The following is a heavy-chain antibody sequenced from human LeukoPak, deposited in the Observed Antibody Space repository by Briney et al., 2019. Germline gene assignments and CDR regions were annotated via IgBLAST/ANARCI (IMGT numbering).Heavy chain of an antibody. J-gene: IGHJ4*02. CDR1: GFTFSTYS. D-gene: IGHD3-3*01. CDR2: ISSSSTYI. CDR3: ARVGAIFGVVVRIYFDY. Sequence: GGSLRLSCAASGFTFSTYSMNWVRQAPGKGLEWVSSISSSSTYIYYADSVKGRFTISRDNAKNSLYLQMKSLRAEDTAVYYCARVGAIFGVVVRIYFDYWGQGTLVTVSS. V-gene: IGHV3-21*01.